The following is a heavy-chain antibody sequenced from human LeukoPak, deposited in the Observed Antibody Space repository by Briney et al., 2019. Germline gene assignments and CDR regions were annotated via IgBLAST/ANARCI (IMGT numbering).Heavy chain of an antibody. Sequence: GDSLTLSCVASDFGRHHMHWLHQAPGKALVWLSRVSTDGFDTAYADSVKGRFTISRDNAKNTVYLQMNGLRAEDTAVYYCARDRGTPMGGTKGGAFDIWGQGTTVTVSS. D-gene: IGHD1-26*01. CDR2: VSTDGFDT. J-gene: IGHJ3*02. CDR3: ARDRGTPMGGTKGGAFDI. V-gene: IGHV3-74*01. CDR1: DFGRHH.